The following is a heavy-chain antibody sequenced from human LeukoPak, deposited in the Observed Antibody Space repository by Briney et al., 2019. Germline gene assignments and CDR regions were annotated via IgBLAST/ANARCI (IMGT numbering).Heavy chain of an antibody. CDR2: ISYDGSNK. CDR3: ARDYYDSSGVGFGQVRIDY. V-gene: IGHV3-30*03. J-gene: IGHJ4*02. Sequence: GGSLRLSCAASGFTVSSNYMSWVRQAPGKGLEWVAVISYDGSNKYYADSVKDRFTISRDNSKNTLYLQMNSLRAEDTAVYYCARDYYDSSGVGFGQVRIDYWGQGTLVTVSS. D-gene: IGHD3-22*01. CDR1: GFTVSSNY.